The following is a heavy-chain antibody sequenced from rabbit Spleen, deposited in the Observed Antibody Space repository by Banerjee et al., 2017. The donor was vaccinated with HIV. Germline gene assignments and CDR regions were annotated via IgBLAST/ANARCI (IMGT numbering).Heavy chain of an antibody. J-gene: IGHJ4*01. D-gene: IGHD4-1*01. CDR1: GFDLNSYY. CDR2: IYTGGSGST. CDR3: ARDLAGVIGWNFSL. V-gene: IGHV1S40*01. Sequence: QSLEESGGDLVKPGASLTLTCTASGFDLNSYYMCWVRQAPGKGLEWIGCIYTGGSGSTVYASWAKGRFIMSRTSSTTVFLQMTSLTAADTATYFCARDLAGVIGWNFSLWGPGTLVTVS.